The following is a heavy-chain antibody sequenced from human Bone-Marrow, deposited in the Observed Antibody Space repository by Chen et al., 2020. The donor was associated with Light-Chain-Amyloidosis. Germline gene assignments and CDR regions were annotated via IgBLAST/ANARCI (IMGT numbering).Heavy chain of an antibody. V-gene: IGHV3-23*01. CDR3: AKVKLSSGYMYYYYGMDV. Sequence: EVHLLESGGGLVQPGGSLRLSCAASGLTFSSYAMSWVRQAPGKGLEWVSAISGSGDSTYYADSVKGRFTISRDNSKNTLYLQMNSLRAEDTAVYYCAKVKLSSGYMYYYYGMDVWGQGTTVTVSS. CDR1: GLTFSSYA. D-gene: IGHD3-22*01. CDR2: ISGSGDST. J-gene: IGHJ6*02.